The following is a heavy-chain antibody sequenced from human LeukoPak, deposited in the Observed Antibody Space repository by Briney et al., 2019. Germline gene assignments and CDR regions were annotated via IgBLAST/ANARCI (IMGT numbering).Heavy chain of an antibody. CDR3: AKDLRSSTSCCDY. Sequence: GRSLRLSCAASGFTFSSYGMHWVRQAPGKGLEWVAFIRYDGSNKYYADSVKGRFTISRDNSKNTLYLQMNSLRAEDTAVYYCAKDLRSSTSCCDYWGQGTLVTVSS. J-gene: IGHJ4*02. CDR1: GFTFSSYG. V-gene: IGHV3-30*02. CDR2: IRYDGSNK. D-gene: IGHD2-2*01.